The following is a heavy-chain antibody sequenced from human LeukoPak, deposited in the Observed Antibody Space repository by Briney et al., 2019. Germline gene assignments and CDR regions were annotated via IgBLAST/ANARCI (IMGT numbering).Heavy chain of an antibody. D-gene: IGHD3-10*01. CDR2: IYYSGST. CDR3: ARTYGSGSYSVAFFDY. J-gene: IGHJ4*02. V-gene: IGHV4-31*03. Sequence: SSETLSLTCTVSGGSISSGGYYWSWIRQHPGKGLEWIGYIYYSGSTYYNPSLKSRVTISVDTSKNQFSLKLSSVTAADTAVYYCARTYGSGSYSVAFFDYWGQGTLVTVSS. CDR1: GGSISSGGYY.